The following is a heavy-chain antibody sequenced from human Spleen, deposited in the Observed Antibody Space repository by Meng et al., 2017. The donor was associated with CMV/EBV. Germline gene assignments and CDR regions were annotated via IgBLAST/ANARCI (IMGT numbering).Heavy chain of an antibody. D-gene: IGHD5-18*01. CDR2: IYWDDDK. CDR1: AFSLTTSGVG. Sequence: FSAFSLTTSGVGVGWIRQPPGKALEWLALIYWDDDKRYSPSLKSRLTITKDTSKNQVVLTMTNMDPVDTATYYCAPSLAAMVSKTFHYWGQGTLVTVSS. J-gene: IGHJ4*02. CDR3: APSLAAMVSKTFHY. V-gene: IGHV2-5*02.